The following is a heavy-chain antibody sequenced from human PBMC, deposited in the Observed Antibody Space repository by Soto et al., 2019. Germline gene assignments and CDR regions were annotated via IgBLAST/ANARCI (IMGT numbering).Heavy chain of an antibody. CDR2: ITSDGKSK. CDR3: ERESGDWGLNWFHX. J-gene: IGHJ5*02. CDR1: GFNFSNHW. V-gene: IGHV3-74*01. D-gene: IGHD2-21*02. Sequence: PWGSLILSFAASGFNFSNHWMHWVRQRPAEGLVWVSRITSDGKSKAYASSVKGRFAISRDNAKKTLYLQMNGLTAEDTAVYYCERESGDWGLNWFHXWGQATLVTVSX.